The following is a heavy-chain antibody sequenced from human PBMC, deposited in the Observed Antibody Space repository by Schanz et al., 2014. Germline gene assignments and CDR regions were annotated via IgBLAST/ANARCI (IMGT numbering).Heavy chain of an antibody. D-gene: IGHD3-3*01. J-gene: IGHJ4*02. Sequence: EVELVESGGGLVQPGGSLRLSCAASGFSFSDHAMDWVRQAAGKGLEWVAAVSSRSDEIKYADSVRGRFTISRDNSKNTLYLQMNSLRAEDTAVYYCVRDSFFAFDYWGQGTLVTVSS. CDR3: VRDSFFAFDY. CDR2: VSSRSDEI. V-gene: IGHV3-23*04. CDR1: GFSFSDHA.